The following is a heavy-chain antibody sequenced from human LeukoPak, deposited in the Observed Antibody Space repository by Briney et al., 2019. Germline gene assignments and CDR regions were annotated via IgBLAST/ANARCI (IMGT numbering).Heavy chain of an antibody. CDR1: GYTFTSYG. J-gene: IGHJ4*02. CDR3: ARDCIGCHGFDY. CDR2: VSAYADDT. D-gene: IGHD2-15*01. Sequence: GSSVKVSCKASGYTFTSYGISWVRQAPGQRLEWMGWVSAYADDTNYVQKFQGRVTMTTDPSTSTAYMELRSLRSDDTAVYYCARDCIGCHGFDYWGQGTLVTVSS. V-gene: IGHV1-18*01.